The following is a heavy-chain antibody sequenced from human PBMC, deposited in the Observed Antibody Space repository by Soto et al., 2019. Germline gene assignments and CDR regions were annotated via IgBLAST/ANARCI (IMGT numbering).Heavy chain of an antibody. J-gene: IGHJ4*02. Sequence: PGGSLRLSCAASGVTFSSYAMSWVRQAPGKGLEWVSAISGSGGSTYYADSVKGRFTISRDNSKNTLYLQMNSLRAEDTAVYYCAKDRYYYGSGSSIFEYWGQGTLVTVSS. D-gene: IGHD3-10*01. CDR2: ISGSGGST. CDR1: GVTFSSYA. CDR3: AKDRYYYGSGSSIFEY. V-gene: IGHV3-23*01.